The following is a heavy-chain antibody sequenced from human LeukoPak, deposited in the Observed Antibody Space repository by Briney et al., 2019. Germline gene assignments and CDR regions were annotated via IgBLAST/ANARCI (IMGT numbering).Heavy chain of an antibody. J-gene: IGHJ6*03. D-gene: IGHD1-14*01. CDR1: GFTFSGSA. V-gene: IGHV3-7*01. Sequence: GGSLRLSCAASGFTFSGSAMHWVRQAPGKGLEWVASIKQDGSEKYYVDSVKGRFTISRDNAKNSLYLQMNSLRAEDTAVYYCARVGNLYYYYYMDVWGKGTTVTVSS. CDR2: IKQDGSEK. CDR3: ARVGNLYYYYYMDV.